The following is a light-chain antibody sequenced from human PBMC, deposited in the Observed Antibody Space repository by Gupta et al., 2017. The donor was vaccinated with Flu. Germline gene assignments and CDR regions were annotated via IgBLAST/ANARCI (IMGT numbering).Light chain of an antibody. V-gene: IGKV3-20*01. J-gene: IGKJ4*01. Sequence: EIMLTQFPGTLSLSPGERATLSCRASQSVSGLYLAWYQHKAGQAPRLLIYGASTRATGIPDRFRGSGSGTDFTLTISRLEPEDFAVYYCQQYGGSPALTFGGNSPALTFGGGTKVEIK. CDR1: QSVSGLY. CDR3: QQYGGSPALTFGGNSPALT. CDR2: GAS.